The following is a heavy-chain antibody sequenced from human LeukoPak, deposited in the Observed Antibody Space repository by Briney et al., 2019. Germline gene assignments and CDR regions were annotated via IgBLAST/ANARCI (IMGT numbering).Heavy chain of an antibody. CDR1: GGTFSSYA. CDR2: IIPILGIA. J-gene: IGHJ6*02. Sequence: SSVKVSFKASGGTFSSYAISWVRQAPGQGLEWMGRIIPILGIANYAQKFQGRVTITADKSTSTAYMELSSLRSEDTAVYYCARGPPPELVHATYYYYGMDVWGQGTTVTVSS. CDR3: ARGPPPELVHATYYYYGMDV. D-gene: IGHD1-14*01. V-gene: IGHV1-69*04.